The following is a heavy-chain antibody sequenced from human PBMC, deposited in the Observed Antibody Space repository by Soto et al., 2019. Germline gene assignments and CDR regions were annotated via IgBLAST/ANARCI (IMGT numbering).Heavy chain of an antibody. CDR3: AKARNSPSWSGEEAAS. V-gene: IGHV3-30*09. CDR2: ISYGGDNK. CDR1: GFIFSDYA. D-gene: IGHD6-13*01. Sequence: QVQLVESGGGVVQPGRSLRLSCAASGFIFSDYAMHWVRQAPGKGLEWVAVISYGGDNKYYADSVRGRFAISRDNLKNTLYRQINTLNPKDTAVYHCAKARNSPSWSGEEAASWGKGTLVTVSS. J-gene: IGHJ5*02.